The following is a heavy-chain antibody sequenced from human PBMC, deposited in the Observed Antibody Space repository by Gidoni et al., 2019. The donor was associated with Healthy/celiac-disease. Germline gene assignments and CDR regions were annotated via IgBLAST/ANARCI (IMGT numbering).Heavy chain of an antibody. CDR1: GGSISSSSYY. CDR3: DSKPAAMHLGGDYYMDV. CDR2: IYYSGST. D-gene: IGHD2-2*01. Sequence: QLQLQESGPGLVKPSETLSLTCTVSGGSISSSSYYWGWIRQPPGKGLEWIGSIYYSGSTYYNPSLKSRVTISVDTSKNQFSLKLSSVTAADTAVYYCDSKPAAMHLGGDYYMDVWGKGTTVTVSS. V-gene: IGHV4-39*01. J-gene: IGHJ6*03.